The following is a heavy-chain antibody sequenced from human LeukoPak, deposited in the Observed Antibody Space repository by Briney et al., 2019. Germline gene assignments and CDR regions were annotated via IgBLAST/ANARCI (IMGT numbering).Heavy chain of an antibody. Sequence: SETLSLTCTVSGGSISSGGYYWSWIRQPPGKGLEWIGYIYYSGSTNYNPSLKSRVTISVDTSKNQFSLKLSSVTAADTAVYYCARGAYYYDSSHADAFDIWGQGTMVTVSS. CDR2: IYYSGST. V-gene: IGHV4-61*08. J-gene: IGHJ3*02. CDR1: GGSISSGGYY. D-gene: IGHD3-22*01. CDR3: ARGAYYYDSSHADAFDI.